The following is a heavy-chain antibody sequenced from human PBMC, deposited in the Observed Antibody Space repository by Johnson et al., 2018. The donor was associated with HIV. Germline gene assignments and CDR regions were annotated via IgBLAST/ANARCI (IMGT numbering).Heavy chain of an antibody. CDR1: GFTVSSNY. J-gene: IGHJ3*02. Sequence: VQLVESGGGVVRPGGSLRLSCAASGFTVSSNYMNWVRQAPGRGLEWVSVLNSGGGPYYADSVQGRFTISRDNSKNTLYLQMNSLRAEDTAVYYCAREMNAGNDAFDIWGQGTMVTVSS. V-gene: IGHV3-66*01. CDR3: AREMNAGNDAFDI. CDR2: LNSGGGP.